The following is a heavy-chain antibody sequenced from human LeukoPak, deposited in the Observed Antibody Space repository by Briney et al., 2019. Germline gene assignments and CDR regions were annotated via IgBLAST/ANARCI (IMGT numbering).Heavy chain of an antibody. CDR2: LWYDGSNK. D-gene: IGHD3-22*01. Sequence: PGGSLRLSCAASGFTFSSYGMHWVRQAPGKGLEWVAVLWYDGSNKYYADSVKGRFTISRDNSKNTLYLQMNSLRAEDTAVYYCAKDKLRDYDSSGSFDYWGQGTLVTVSS. V-gene: IGHV3-33*06. CDR3: AKDKLRDYDSSGSFDY. CDR1: GFTFSSYG. J-gene: IGHJ4*02.